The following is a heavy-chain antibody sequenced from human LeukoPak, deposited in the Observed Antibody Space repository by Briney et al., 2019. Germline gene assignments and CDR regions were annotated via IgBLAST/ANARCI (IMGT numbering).Heavy chain of an antibody. Sequence: SETLSLTCAVYGGSFSGYYWSCIRQPPGKGLEGIGEINHSGSTNYNPSLKSRVTISVDTSKNQFSLKLSSVPAADTAVYYCARRAGVAAAGDYWGQGTLVTVSS. J-gene: IGHJ4*02. V-gene: IGHV4-34*01. CDR3: ARRAGVAAAGDY. CDR2: INHSGST. D-gene: IGHD6-13*01. CDR1: GGSFSGYY.